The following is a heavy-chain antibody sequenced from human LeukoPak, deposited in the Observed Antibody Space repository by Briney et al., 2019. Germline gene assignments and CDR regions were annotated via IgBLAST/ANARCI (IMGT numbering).Heavy chain of an antibody. CDR3: ARHEPRTLLYDFWSGYLGFGAFDI. Sequence: SETLSLTCTVSGGSIGSYYWSWIRQPPGKGLEWIGYIYYSGSTNYNPSLKSRVTISVDTSKNQFSLKLSSVTAADTAVYYCARHEPRTLLYDFWSGYLGFGAFDIWGQGTMVTVSS. CDR1: GGSIGSYY. J-gene: IGHJ3*02. D-gene: IGHD3-3*01. V-gene: IGHV4-59*01. CDR2: IYYSGST.